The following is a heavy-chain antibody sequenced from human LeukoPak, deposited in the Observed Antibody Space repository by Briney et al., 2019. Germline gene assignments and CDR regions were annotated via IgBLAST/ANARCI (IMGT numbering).Heavy chain of an antibody. Sequence: GASVKVSCKASGYTFTGYYMHWVRQAPGQGLEWMGWINPNSGGTNYAQKFQGRVTMTRDTSISTAYTELSRLRSDDTAVYYCARAVTTGFNDAFDIWGQGTMVTVSS. D-gene: IGHD4-17*01. V-gene: IGHV1-2*02. CDR3: ARAVTTGFNDAFDI. CDR1: GYTFTGYY. CDR2: INPNSGGT. J-gene: IGHJ3*02.